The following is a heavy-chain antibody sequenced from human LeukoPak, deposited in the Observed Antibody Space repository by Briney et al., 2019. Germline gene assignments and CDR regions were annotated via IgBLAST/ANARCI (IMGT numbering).Heavy chain of an antibody. CDR2: ITDSGDRT. Sequence: QPGGSLRLSCAASGFTFSNYAMSWVRQAPGKGLEWVSAITDSGDRTNYADSVKGRFTISRDNSKNTLSLHMNSLRAEDTAVYYCANSRSGGGFNFDFWGQGTLVTVSS. CDR3: ANSRSGGGFNFDF. V-gene: IGHV3-23*01. D-gene: IGHD6-19*01. CDR1: GFTFSNYA. J-gene: IGHJ4*02.